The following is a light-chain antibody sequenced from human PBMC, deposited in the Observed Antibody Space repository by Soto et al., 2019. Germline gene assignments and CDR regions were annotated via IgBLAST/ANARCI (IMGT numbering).Light chain of an antibody. CDR3: QQSYSTPLT. CDR2: AAS. Sequence: DIQMTQSPSSLSASVGDRFTITCRASQIISSYLNWYQQKPGKAPKLLIYAASSLQSGVPSRFSGSGSGTDFTLTISSLQPEDFATYYCQQSYSTPLTFGGGTKVDIK. V-gene: IGKV1-39*01. J-gene: IGKJ4*01. CDR1: QIISSY.